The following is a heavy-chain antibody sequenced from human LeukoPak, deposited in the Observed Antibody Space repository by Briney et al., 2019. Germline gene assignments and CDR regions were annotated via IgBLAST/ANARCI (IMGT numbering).Heavy chain of an antibody. J-gene: IGHJ6*03. D-gene: IGHD3-10*01. CDR3: AKTYGRGYMDV. CDR2: LSGRGGST. Sequence: PGGSLRLSCAASGFTLNDYAMHWVRQAPGKGLEWVSALSGRGGSTYYADSVKGRFTISRDNSKNTLYLQMNSLRAEDTAVYYCAKTYGRGYMDVWGKGTTVTISS. V-gene: IGHV3-23*01. CDR1: GFTLNDYA.